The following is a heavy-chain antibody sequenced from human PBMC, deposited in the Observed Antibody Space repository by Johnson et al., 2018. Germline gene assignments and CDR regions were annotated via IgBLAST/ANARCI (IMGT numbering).Heavy chain of an antibody. CDR1: GFTFSTYA. V-gene: IGHV3-30-3*01. J-gene: IGHJ6*03. CDR3: PKGSSWGVNGYYMYV. Sequence: VQLVESGGGVVQPGRSLRLSCAASGFTFSTYAMHWVRQAPGKGLEWVAIISYDGSNKYYADSVKGRLSVSRDNSKNKLYLQMNSLRAEDTAVYYCPKGSSWGVNGYYMYVWGQGTTVTVSS. CDR2: ISYDGSNK. D-gene: IGHD2-8*01.